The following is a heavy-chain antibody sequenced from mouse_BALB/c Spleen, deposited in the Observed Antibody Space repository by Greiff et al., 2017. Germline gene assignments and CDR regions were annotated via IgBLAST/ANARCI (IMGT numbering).Heavy chain of an antibody. J-gene: IGHJ4*01. CDR3: TKGGIYYYAMDY. CDR1: GYTFTSYY. CDR2: INPSNGGT. Sequence: QVQLQQSGAELVKPGASVKLSCKASGYTFTSYYMYWVKQRPGQGLEWIGEINPSNGGTNFNEKFKSKATLTVDKSSSTAYMQLSSLTSGDSAVYYCTKGGIYYYAMDYWGQGTSVTVSS. V-gene: IGHV1S81*02.